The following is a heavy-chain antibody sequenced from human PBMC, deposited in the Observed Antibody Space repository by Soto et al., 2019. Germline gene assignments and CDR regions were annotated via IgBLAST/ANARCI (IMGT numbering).Heavy chain of an antibody. Sequence: EVQLVESGGGLVQPGGSLRLSCAASGFTFSSYWMSWVRQAPGTGLEWVANIKQAGSEKYYVDAVKGRFTISRDNDKNSLYLQMNSLRAEDTAVYYCARDRYCSSTSCPYTYYYGMDVWGQGTTVTVSS. CDR3: ARDRYCSSTSCPYTYYYGMDV. D-gene: IGHD2-2*01. CDR2: IKQAGSEK. V-gene: IGHV3-7*01. CDR1: GFTFSSYW. J-gene: IGHJ6*02.